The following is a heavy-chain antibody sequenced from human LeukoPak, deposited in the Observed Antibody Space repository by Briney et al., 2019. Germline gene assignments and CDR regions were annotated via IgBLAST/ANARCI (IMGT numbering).Heavy chain of an antibody. J-gene: IGHJ3*02. Sequence: LGASVNVSCKASGYTFTGYYIYWVRQAPGQGLEWMGWINPNSRDTKYAQNFQGRVTMTRDTSITTAYVEVCRLRSHGTAIYYCAREPTYGVHTAFYIWGQGTMVTVSS. V-gene: IGHV1-2*03. D-gene: IGHD3-10*01. CDR1: GYTFTGYY. CDR3: AREPTYGVHTAFYI. CDR2: INPNSRDT.